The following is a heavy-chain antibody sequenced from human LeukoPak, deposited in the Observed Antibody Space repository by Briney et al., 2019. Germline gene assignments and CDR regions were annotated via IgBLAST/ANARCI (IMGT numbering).Heavy chain of an antibody. D-gene: IGHD3-16*01. V-gene: IGHV1-8*03. CDR1: ESTFTNYD. J-gene: IGHJ5*02. Sequence: ASVKVSCKTSESTFTNYDINWVRQASGQGLEWMGWMNPDSGSTGYAQKFQGRVTLTWNTPISTAYMELSSLRSDDTAVYYCARAKGWGELLRNWFDTWGQGTLVTVSS. CDR2: MNPDSGST. CDR3: ARAKGWGELLRNWFDT.